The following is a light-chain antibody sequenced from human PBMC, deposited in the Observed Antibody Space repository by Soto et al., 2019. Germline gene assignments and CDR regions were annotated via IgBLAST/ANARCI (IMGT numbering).Light chain of an antibody. J-gene: IGLJ1*01. CDR2: DVT. CDR3: SSYTISSPYV. Sequence: QSALTQPASVSGSPGQSITISCTGSSSDVGYYNYVSWHQQHPGKAPKLMIYDVTNRPSGVSDRFSGSKSGNTASLTISGLQAEDEADYYCSSYTISSPYVFGTGTKVTVL. CDR1: SSDVGYYNY. V-gene: IGLV2-14*01.